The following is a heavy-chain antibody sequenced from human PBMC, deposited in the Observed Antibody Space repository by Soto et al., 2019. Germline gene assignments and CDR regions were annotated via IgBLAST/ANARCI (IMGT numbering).Heavy chain of an antibody. CDR3: ARQWGDYVCDY. V-gene: IGHV4-30-2*01. J-gene: IGHJ4*02. CDR2: IYHSGST. D-gene: IGHD3-16*01. Sequence: SETLSLTCAVSGGSISSGGYSWSWIRQPPGKGLNYIGYIYHSGSTYYNPSLKSRVTISVDRSKNQFSLKLSSVTAADTAVYYCARQWGDYVCDYWGQGTLVTVSS. CDR1: GGSISSGGYS.